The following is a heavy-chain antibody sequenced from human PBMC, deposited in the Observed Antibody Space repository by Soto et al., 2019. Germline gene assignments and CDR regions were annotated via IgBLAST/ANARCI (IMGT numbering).Heavy chain of an antibody. D-gene: IGHD5-12*01. V-gene: IGHV3-33*01. J-gene: IGHJ4*02. CDR1: GFTFSSYG. CDR2: IWYDGSNK. CDR3: ARDSGGYDRFDY. Sequence: GGSLRLSCAASGFTFSSYGMHWVRQAPGKGLEWVAVIWYDGSNKYYADSVKGRFTISRDNSKNTLYLQMNSLRAEDTAVYYCARDSGGYDRFDYWGQGTLVTVSS.